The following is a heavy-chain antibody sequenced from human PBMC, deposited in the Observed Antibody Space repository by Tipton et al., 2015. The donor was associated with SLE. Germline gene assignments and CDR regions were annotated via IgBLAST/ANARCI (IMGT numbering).Heavy chain of an antibody. J-gene: IGHJ2*01. V-gene: IGHV5-51*03. D-gene: IGHD3-10*01. CDR1: GYSFTSYW. CDR2: IYPGDSDT. Sequence: QLVQSGAEVKKPGESLKISCKGSGYSFTSYWIGWVRQMPGKGLEWMGIIYPGDSDTRYSPSFQGQVTISANKSISTAYLQWSSLKASDTAMYYCARRVVRGVIDYWYFDLWGRGTLVTVSS. CDR3: ARRVVRGVIDYWYFDL.